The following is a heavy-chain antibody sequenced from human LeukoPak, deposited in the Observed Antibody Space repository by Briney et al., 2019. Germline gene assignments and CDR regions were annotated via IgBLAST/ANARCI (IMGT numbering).Heavy chain of an antibody. CDR3: AGEFGYCSGGSCYSDPTEYFQH. V-gene: IGHV1-2*02. D-gene: IGHD2-15*01. CDR1: GYTFTGYY. J-gene: IGHJ1*01. Sequence: GASVKVSCKASGYTFTGYYMHWVRQAPGQGLEWMGWINPNSGGTNYAQKFQGRVTMTRDTSISTAYMELSRLRSDDTAVYYCAGEFGYCSGGSCYSDPTEYFQHWGQGTLVTVSS. CDR2: INPNSGGT.